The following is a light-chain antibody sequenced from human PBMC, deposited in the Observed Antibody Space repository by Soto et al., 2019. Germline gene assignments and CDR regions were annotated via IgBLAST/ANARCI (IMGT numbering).Light chain of an antibody. V-gene: IGKV3-15*01. CDR1: QSVSGK. Sequence: EIMMTQSPATLSVSPGERATLSCRASQSVSGKLAWFQQRPGQAPRLLMYDTSTRATGIPARFSGSGSGTEFTLTISSLQSEDFATYFCQQANSFPLTFGGGTRVEI. CDR3: QQANSFPLT. CDR2: DTS. J-gene: IGKJ4*01.